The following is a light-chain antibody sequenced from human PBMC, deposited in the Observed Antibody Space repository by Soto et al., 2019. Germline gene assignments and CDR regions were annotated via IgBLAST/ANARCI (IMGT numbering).Light chain of an antibody. CDR2: AAS. CDR1: QSISTY. Sequence: DIQMTQSPPSLSASVGDTITITCRASQSISTYLDWYQVTPGKAPKVLIYAASTLQDGVPSRFSGSRSGTDFTLTINSLQPEDFATYYCQQNFNLPPWTFGQGTKVEIK. V-gene: IGKV1-39*01. J-gene: IGKJ1*01. CDR3: QQNFNLPPWT.